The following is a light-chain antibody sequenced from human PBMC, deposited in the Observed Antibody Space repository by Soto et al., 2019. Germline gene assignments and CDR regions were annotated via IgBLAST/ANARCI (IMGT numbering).Light chain of an antibody. V-gene: IGKV3-15*01. CDR1: QSVSSN. CDR3: QQYNNWPLT. CDR2: GAS. J-gene: IGKJ1*01. Sequence: EMVMTQSPATLSVSPGERATLLCSASQSVSSNLAWYQQKPGQAPRLLISGASTRATGIPARFSGSGSGTEFTLTISSLQSEDFAVYYCQQYNNWPLTFGQGTKVDIK.